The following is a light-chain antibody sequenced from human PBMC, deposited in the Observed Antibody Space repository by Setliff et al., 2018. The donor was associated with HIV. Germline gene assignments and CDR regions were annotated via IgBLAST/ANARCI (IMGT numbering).Light chain of an antibody. CDR3: CSYAGSSTPYV. V-gene: IGLV2-23*02. J-gene: IGLJ1*01. Sequence: QSALTQPASVSGSPGQSITISCTGTSSDVGGYNYVSWYQQYPGKAPKFMIYDVTKRPSGVSDRFSGSKSGNTASLTISGLQAEDEADYYCCSYAGSSTPYVFGTGTKVTVL. CDR2: DVT. CDR1: SSDVGGYNY.